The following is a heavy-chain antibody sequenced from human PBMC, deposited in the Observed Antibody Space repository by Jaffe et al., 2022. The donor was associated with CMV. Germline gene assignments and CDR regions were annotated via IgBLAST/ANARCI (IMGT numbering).Heavy chain of an antibody. CDR2: ISGSGGST. D-gene: IGHD2-15*01. CDR1: GFTFSSYA. Sequence: EVQLVESGGGLVQPGGSLRLSCAASGFTFSSYAMSWVRQAPGKGLEWVSAISGSGGSTYYADSVKGRFTISRDNSKNTLYLQMNSLRAEDTAVYYCAKTYCSGGSCYLDYYYYYMDVWGKGTTVTVSS. CDR3: AKTYCSGGSCYLDYYYYYMDV. J-gene: IGHJ6*03. V-gene: IGHV3-23*04.